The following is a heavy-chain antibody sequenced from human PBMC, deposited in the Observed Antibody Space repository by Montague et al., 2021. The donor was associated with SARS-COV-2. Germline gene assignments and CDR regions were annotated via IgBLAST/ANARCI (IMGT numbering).Heavy chain of an antibody. D-gene: IGHD3-10*01. V-gene: IGHV2-5*02. Sequence: PALVKPTQTLTLTCTLSGFSVTSSGVGVGWIRQPPGKALDWLAFIFWDDDKRYSPSLRSRLTITKDTSKNQVVLTMTNMDPVDTATYYCANRKLVRGVVGGALDYWGQGTLVTVSS. CDR2: IFWDDDK. CDR1: GFSVTSSGVG. J-gene: IGHJ4*02. CDR3: ANRKLVRGVVGGALDY.